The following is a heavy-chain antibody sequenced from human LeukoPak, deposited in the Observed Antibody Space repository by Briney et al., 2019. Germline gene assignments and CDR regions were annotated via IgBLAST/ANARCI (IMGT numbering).Heavy chain of an antibody. D-gene: IGHD3-22*01. Sequence: PSETLSLTCAVYGGSFSGYYWSWIRQPPGKGLEWIGEINHSGSTNYNPSLKSRVTISVDTSKNQFSLKLSSVTAADTAVYYCARGSMIVVVISARDLAFDIWGQGTMVTVSS. V-gene: IGHV4-34*01. CDR2: INHSGST. CDR1: GGSFSGYY. J-gene: IGHJ3*02. CDR3: ARGSMIVVVISARDLAFDI.